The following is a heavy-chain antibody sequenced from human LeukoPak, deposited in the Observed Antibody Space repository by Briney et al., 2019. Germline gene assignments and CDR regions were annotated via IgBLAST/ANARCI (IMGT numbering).Heavy chain of an antibody. J-gene: IGHJ3*02. D-gene: IGHD3-3*01. CDR2: ISAYNGNT. CDR3: AREYYDFWSGPDAFDI. Sequence: ASVKASCKASGYTFTSYGIRWVRQAPGQGLEWMGWISAYNGNTNYAQKLQGRVTMTTDTSTSTAYMELRSLRSDDTAVYYCAREYYDFWSGPDAFDIWGQGTMVTVSS. V-gene: IGHV1-18*01. CDR1: GYTFTSYG.